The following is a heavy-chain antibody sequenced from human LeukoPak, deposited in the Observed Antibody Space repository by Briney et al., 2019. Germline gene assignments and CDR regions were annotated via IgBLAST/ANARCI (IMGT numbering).Heavy chain of an antibody. J-gene: IGHJ4*02. CDR1: GYTLTGYY. CDR3: ARARAVDTAMVTSYYFDY. Sequence: ASVKVSCKASGYTLTGYYMHWVRQAPGQGLEWMGWINPNSGGTNYAQKFQGWVTMTRDTSISTAYMELSRLRSDDTAVYYCARARAVDTAMVTSYYFDYWGQGTLVTVSS. D-gene: IGHD5-18*01. CDR2: INPNSGGT. V-gene: IGHV1-2*04.